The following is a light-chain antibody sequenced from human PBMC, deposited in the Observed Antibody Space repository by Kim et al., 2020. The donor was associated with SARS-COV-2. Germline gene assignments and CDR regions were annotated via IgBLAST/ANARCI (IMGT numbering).Light chain of an antibody. Sequence: LSVSPGERATLTCRASQSVSSHLAWYQQKPGQAPRLLIYDASSRATGIPARFSGSGSGTDFTLTISSLEPEDFAVYYCQQRSTSYTFGQGTKLEI. CDR1: QSVSSH. CDR3: QQRSTSYT. V-gene: IGKV3-11*01. J-gene: IGKJ2*01. CDR2: DAS.